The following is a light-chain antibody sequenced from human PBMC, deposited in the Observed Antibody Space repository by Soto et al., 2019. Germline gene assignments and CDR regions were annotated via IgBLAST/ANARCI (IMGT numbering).Light chain of an antibody. CDR2: EVS. J-gene: IGLJ1*01. CDR3: SSYAGSNSYV. V-gene: IGLV2-8*01. CDR1: STDFGAYNY. Sequence: QSVLTQPPSASGSPGQSVTISCTGTSTDFGAYNYVSWYQQHPGKAPKVLIYEVSKRPSGVPDRFSGSKSGNTASLTVSGLKPDDEADYYCSSYAGSNSYVFGTGTKVTVL.